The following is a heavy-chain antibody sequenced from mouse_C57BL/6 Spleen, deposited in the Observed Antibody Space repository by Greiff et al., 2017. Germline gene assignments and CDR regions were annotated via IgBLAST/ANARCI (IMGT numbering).Heavy chain of an antibody. D-gene: IGHD2-5*01. CDR3: AREDSNYVWFAY. Sequence: VQLQQSGAELVRPGTSVKVSCKASGYAFTNYLIEWVKQRPGQGLEWIGVINPGSGGTNYNEKFKDKATLTADKSSSTAYMQLSSLTYEDSAVYYCAREDSNYVWFAYWGQGTLVTVSA. CDR1: GYAFTNYL. CDR2: INPGSGGT. J-gene: IGHJ3*01. V-gene: IGHV1-54*01.